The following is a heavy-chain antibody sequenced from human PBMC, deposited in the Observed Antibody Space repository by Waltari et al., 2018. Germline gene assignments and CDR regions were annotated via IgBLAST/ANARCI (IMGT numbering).Heavy chain of an antibody. V-gene: IGHV3-21*02. CDR3: ARERFCPMVVLPVFDP. Sequence: EVQLVESGGGLVKPGGSLRLSCAASGFTFSNYSMNWVRPAPGKGGEWVSSISNNSSYIYYADSLKGRFTISRDNAKNSLYLQMNSLRAEDTAVYYCARERFCPMVVLPVFDPWGQGTLVTVSS. D-gene: IGHD2-2*01. CDR2: ISNNSSYI. J-gene: IGHJ5*02. CDR1: GFTFSNYS.